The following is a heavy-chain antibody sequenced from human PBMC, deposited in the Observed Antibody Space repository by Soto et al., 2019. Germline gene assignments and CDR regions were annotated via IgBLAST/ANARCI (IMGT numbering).Heavy chain of an antibody. V-gene: IGHV1-69*01. D-gene: IGHD5-12*01. CDR3: ATEGPYSGCVQAFDF. J-gene: IGHJ3*01. CDR1: GVAFRCNS. Sequence: SWKAPGVAFRCNSLSWVRQATKQGLEWMGGIIPIFGTANYAQKFQGRVTITADESTSTAYMELSSLRSEDTAVFYCATEGPYSGCVQAFDFLG. CDR2: IIPIFGTA.